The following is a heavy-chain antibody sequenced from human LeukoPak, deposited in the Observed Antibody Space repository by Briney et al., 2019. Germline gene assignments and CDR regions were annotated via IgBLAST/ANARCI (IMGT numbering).Heavy chain of an antibody. V-gene: IGHV3-13*01. J-gene: IGHJ6*03. CDR3: ARDDGDYFYYYYYMDV. Sequence: GGSLRLSCTASGFTFSSYDMHWVRQGTGKGLEWVSAIGTAGDTYYGGSVKGRFTISRENAKNSLYLQMNSLRAEDTAVYYCARDDGDYFYYYYYMDVWGKGTTVTVSS. CDR2: IGTAGDT. CDR1: GFTFSSYD. D-gene: IGHD4-17*01.